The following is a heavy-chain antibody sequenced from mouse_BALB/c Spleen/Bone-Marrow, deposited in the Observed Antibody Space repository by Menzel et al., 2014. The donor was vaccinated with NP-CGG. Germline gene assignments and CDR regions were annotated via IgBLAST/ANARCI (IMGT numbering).Heavy chain of an antibody. D-gene: IGHD2-2*01. J-gene: IGHJ2*01. CDR3: GRLLGYQGDIDY. CDR2: IWTGGGT. CDR1: GFSLTSYD. Sequence: QVQLKESGPGLVAPSQSLSIICTVSGFSLTSYDISWIRQPPGKGLEWLGVIWTGGGTNYNLAFLSRLSLSKENSKSQEFLKRSIQETDDPAIYYCGRLLGYQGDIDYWGQGTTLTVSS. V-gene: IGHV2-9-2*01.